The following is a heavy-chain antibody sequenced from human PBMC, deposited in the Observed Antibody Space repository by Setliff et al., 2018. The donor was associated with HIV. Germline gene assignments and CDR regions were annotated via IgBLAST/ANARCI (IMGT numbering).Heavy chain of an antibody. V-gene: IGHV4-59*01. Sequence: PSETLSLTCNVSGGSISSYYWSWIRQPPGKGLEWIGYVYSTGSTNSKSSLKSRVTISVDTSKNQFSLKLSSVTAADTAVYYCARVATGPESFDIWGQGTMVTVSS. D-gene: IGHD3-9*01. CDR2: VYSTGST. CDR3: ARVATGPESFDI. J-gene: IGHJ3*02. CDR1: GGSISSYY.